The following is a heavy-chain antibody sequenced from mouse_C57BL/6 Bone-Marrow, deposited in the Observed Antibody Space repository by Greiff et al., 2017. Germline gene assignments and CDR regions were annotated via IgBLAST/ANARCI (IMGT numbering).Heavy chain of an antibody. CDR2: IDPENGDT. CDR1: GFNIKDDY. V-gene: IGHV14-4*01. D-gene: IGHD2-5*01. Sequence: VHVKQSGAELVRPGASVKLSCTASGFNIKDDYMHWVKQRPEQGLEWIGWIDPENGDTEYASKFQGMATITADTSSNTAYLQLSSLTSEDTAVYYCATSYDSNCYAMGDWGQGTSVTVSS. CDR3: ATSYDSNCYAMGD. J-gene: IGHJ4*01.